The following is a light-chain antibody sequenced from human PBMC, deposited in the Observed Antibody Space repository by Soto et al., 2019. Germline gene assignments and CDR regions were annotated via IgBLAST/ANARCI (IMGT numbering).Light chain of an antibody. CDR1: NIGSKS. J-gene: IGLJ2*01. CDR3: QVWDSSSDHVI. Sequence: SSELTQTPSVSVAPGKTARITCGGNNIGSKSVHWYQQKPGQAPVLVIYYDSDRPSGIPERFSGSNSGNTATLTISRVEAGDEADYSCQVWDSSSDHVIFGGGTKLTVL. CDR2: YDS. V-gene: IGLV3-21*04.